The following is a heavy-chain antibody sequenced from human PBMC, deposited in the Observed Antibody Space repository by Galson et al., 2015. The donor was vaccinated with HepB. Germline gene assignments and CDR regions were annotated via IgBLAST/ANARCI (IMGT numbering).Heavy chain of an antibody. CDR3: ARDTLPDGDAFDI. D-gene: IGHD1-14*01. CDR1: GFTFSSYA. CDR2: ISYDGSNK. J-gene: IGHJ3*02. Sequence: SLRLSCAASGFTFSSYAMHWVRQAPGKGLEWEAVISYDGSNKYYADSVKGRFTISRDNSKNTLYLQMNSLRAEDTAVYYCARDTLPDGDAFDIWGQGTMVTVSS. V-gene: IGHV3-30-3*01.